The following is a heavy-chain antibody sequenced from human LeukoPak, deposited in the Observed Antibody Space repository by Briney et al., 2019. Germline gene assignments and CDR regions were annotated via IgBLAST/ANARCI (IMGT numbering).Heavy chain of an antibody. V-gene: IGHV6-1*01. CDR2: TYYRSKWYN. CDR1: GDSLSSNSAA. D-gene: IGHD6-13*01. Sequence: QTLSLTCAISGDSLSSNSAAWSWIRQSPSRGREGRVKTYYRSKWYNDHAVSVKSRITINPDTSKNQFSLQLNSVTPEDTAVYYCARDPSSSWYFDYWGQGTLVTVSS. J-gene: IGHJ4*02. CDR3: ARDPSSSWYFDY.